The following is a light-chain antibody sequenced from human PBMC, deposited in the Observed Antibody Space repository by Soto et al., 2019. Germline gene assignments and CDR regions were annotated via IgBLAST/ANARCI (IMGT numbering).Light chain of an antibody. V-gene: IGLV2-14*01. CDR3: SSYTSSSTLV. J-gene: IGLJ2*01. Sequence: ALTQPASVSGSPGQSIAISCTGTSSDVGGYNYVSWYQQHPGKAPKLMIYEVSNRPSGVSNRFSGSKSGNTASLTISGLQAEDEADYYCSSYTSSSTLVFGGGTKLTVL. CDR2: EVS. CDR1: SSDVGGYNY.